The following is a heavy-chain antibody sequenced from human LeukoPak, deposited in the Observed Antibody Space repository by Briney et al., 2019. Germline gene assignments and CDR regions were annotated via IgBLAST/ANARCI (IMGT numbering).Heavy chain of an antibody. D-gene: IGHD3-22*01. J-gene: IGHJ3*02. V-gene: IGHV4-4*07. CDR3: ARLDYDSSEDAFDI. Sequence: SETLSLTCTVSGGSISSYYWSWIRQPAGKGLEWIGRIYTSGSTNYNPSLKSRVTMSVDTSKNQFSLKLSSVTAADTAVYYCARLDYDSSEDAFDIWGQGTMVTVSS. CDR1: GGSISSYY. CDR2: IYTSGST.